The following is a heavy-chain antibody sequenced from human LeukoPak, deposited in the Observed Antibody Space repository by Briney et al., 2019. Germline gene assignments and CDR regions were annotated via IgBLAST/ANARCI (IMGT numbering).Heavy chain of an antibody. CDR2: IYPGASVT. J-gene: IGHJ4*02. Sequence: GESLKISCKGSGYRFTNYWIGWGRQRPDKGVEWKGIIYPGASVTRYSPSFRGQVSISVDKSINTAYLQWNSLKASDSAMYYCARQADGDKPRDFWGQGTLVTVSS. V-gene: IGHV5-51*01. CDR3: ARQADGDKPRDF. CDR1: GYRFTNYW. D-gene: IGHD5-24*01.